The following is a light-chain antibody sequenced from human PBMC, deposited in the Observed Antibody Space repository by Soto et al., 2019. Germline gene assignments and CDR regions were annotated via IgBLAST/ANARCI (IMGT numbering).Light chain of an antibody. CDR1: QSVYSN. Sequence: IVMTQSPATLSVYPGERATLSCRASQSVYSNLAWYQQRPGQAPRLLIYDASTRATGIPARFSGSGSGTEFTLTISSLQSEDFAVYYCQQYNNWPPYTFGQGTKLEIK. V-gene: IGKV3-15*01. CDR3: QQYNNWPPYT. CDR2: DAS. J-gene: IGKJ2*01.